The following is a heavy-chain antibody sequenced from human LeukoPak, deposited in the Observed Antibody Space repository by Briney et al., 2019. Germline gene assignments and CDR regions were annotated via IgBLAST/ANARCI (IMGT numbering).Heavy chain of an antibody. Sequence: PGGSLRLSCAASGFTFSTYAMSWVRQAPGKGLEWVSGISGSGGSTYYADSVKGRFTISRDKSKNTLYVQMNSLRAEDTAVYYCASSFTVTTKKNNFDYWGQGTPVTVSS. V-gene: IGHV3-23*01. D-gene: IGHD4-17*01. CDR2: ISGSGGST. CDR1: GFTFSTYA. CDR3: ASSFTVTTKKNNFDY. J-gene: IGHJ4*02.